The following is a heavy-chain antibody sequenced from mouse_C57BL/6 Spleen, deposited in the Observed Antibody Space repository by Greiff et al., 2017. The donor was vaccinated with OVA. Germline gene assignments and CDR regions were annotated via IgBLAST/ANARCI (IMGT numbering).Heavy chain of an antibody. D-gene: IGHD1-1*01. J-gene: IGHJ2*01. Sequence: QVQLKESGAELVKPGASVKLSCKASGYTFTSYWMQWVKQRPGQGLEWIGEIDPSDSYTNYNQKFKGKATLTVDTSSSTAYMQLSSLTSEDSAVYYCARGRLTTVVARPYYFDYWGQGTTLTVSS. V-gene: IGHV1-50*01. CDR2: IDPSDSYT. CDR3: ARGRLTTVVARPYYFDY. CDR1: GYTFTSYW.